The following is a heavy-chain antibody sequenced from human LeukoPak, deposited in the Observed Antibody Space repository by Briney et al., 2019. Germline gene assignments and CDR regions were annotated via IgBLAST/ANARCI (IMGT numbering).Heavy chain of an antibody. Sequence: GGSLRLSCAASGFTFSSYWMSWVRQAPGKGLEWVSVIYSGGSTYYADSVKGRFTISRDNSKNTLYLQMNSLRAEDTAVYYCARSYSAYYFDYWGQGTLVTVSS. V-gene: IGHV3-53*01. J-gene: IGHJ4*02. CDR2: IYSGGST. CDR1: GFTFSSYW. D-gene: IGHD3-10*01. CDR3: ARSYSAYYFDY.